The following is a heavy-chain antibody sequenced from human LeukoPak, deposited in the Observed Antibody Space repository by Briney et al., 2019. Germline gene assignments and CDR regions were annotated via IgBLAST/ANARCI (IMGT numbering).Heavy chain of an antibody. D-gene: IGHD5-18*01. J-gene: IGHJ5*02. V-gene: IGHV4-4*02. CDR2: IYHSGSP. Sequence: SGTLSLTCAVSGGSISSNNWWGWVRQPPGKGLEWIGEIYHSGSPNYNPSLKSRVTISVDKSRNHFSLNLSSVTAADTAVYYCARWPPFYSYASVEWFDPWGQGTLVTVSS. CDR3: ARWPPFYSYASVEWFDP. CDR1: GGSISSNNW.